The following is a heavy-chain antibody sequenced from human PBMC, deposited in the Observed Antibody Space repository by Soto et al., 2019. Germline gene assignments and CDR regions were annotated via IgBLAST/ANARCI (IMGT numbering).Heavy chain of an antibody. J-gene: IGHJ6*02. CDR1: GYSFTSYR. CDR2: IDPSDSYT. CDR3: ARHDKALGGLWPTDYYGMDV. V-gene: IGHV5-10-1*01. D-gene: IGHD3-10*01. Sequence: LGESLKISCKGSGYSFTSYRISWVRQMPGKGLEWMGRIDPSDSYTNYSPSFQGHVTISADKSISTAYLQWSSLKASDTAMYYCARHDKALGGLWPTDYYGMDVWGQGTTVTVYS.